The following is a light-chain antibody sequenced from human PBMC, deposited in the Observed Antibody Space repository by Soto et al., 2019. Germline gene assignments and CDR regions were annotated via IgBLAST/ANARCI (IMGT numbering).Light chain of an antibody. CDR3: QSADRSGAYRV. CDR2: KDT. J-gene: IGLJ3*02. Sequence: SYELTQPPSVSVSPGQTARITCSGDTLPKQYAYWFQQKPGQAPMLVIYKDTERPSGIPERFAGSSSGTTVTLAITAVQAEDEADYYCQSADRSGAYRVFGGETKLTVL. CDR1: TLPKQY. V-gene: IGLV3-25*03.